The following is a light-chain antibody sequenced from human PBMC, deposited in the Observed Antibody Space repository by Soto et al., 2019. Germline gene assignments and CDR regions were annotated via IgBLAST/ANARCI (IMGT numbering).Light chain of an antibody. CDR1: SRDVGDYIF. CDR3: VSYTTTASYV. CDR2: DIN. J-gene: IGLJ1*01. V-gene: IGLV2-14*01. Sequence: QSAVTHPASVSGSPGQSMTVSCTGTSRDVGDYIFVSLYRQHPGKDPKLMIYDINNRPSGISPRFSRTKSGNTASLTISAFQAEDEAPYYCVSYTTTASYVFGTGTTVTVL.